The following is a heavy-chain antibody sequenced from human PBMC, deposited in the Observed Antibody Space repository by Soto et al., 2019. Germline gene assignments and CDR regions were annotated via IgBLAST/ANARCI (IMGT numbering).Heavy chain of an antibody. CDR2: IYYGGST. J-gene: IGHJ4*02. Sequence: QLQLQESGPGLVKPSETLSLTCTVSGGSISSSSYYWGWIRQPPGKGLEWIGTIYYGGSTLYNPSLKRRVTISVDTSKKQLALKLSSVTAADTALYYCARRSNSGWFFDYWGQGTLVTVSS. CDR1: GGSISSSSYY. D-gene: IGHD6-13*01. V-gene: IGHV4-39*01. CDR3: ARRSNSGWFFDY.